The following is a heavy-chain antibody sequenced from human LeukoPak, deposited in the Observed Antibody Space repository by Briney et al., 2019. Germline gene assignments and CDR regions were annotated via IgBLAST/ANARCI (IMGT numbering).Heavy chain of an antibody. V-gene: IGHV3-33*01. D-gene: IGHD3-3*01. J-gene: IGHJ6*02. CDR3: ARAPIVGYDFWSGYFTYYGMDV. CDR2: IWYDGSNK. Sequence: GGSLRLSCAASGFTFSSYGMHWVRQAPGKGLEWVAVIWYDGSNKYYADSVKGRFTISRDNSKNTLHLQMNSLRAEDTAVYYCARAPIVGYDFWSGYFTYYGMDVWGQGTTVTVSS. CDR1: GFTFSSYG.